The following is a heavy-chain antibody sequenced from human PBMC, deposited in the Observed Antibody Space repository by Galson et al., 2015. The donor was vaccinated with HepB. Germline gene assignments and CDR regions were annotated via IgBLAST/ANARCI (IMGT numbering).Heavy chain of an antibody. CDR1: GFSFISYS. D-gene: IGHD2/OR15-2a*01. J-gene: IGHJ6*02. CDR2: ISSGGTR. CDR3: AKNPASYDYFNMDA. V-gene: IGHV3-48*01. Sequence: SLRLSCATSGFSFISYSMNWVRQAPGKGLEWVSYISSGGTRYYADSVKGRFTISRDNAQKSLYLHMNNLRAEDSAIHYCAKNPASYDYFNMDAWGQGTTVTVSS.